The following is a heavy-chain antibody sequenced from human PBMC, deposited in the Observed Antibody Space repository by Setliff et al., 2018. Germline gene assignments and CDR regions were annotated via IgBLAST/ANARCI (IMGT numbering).Heavy chain of an antibody. V-gene: IGHV4-4*07. CDR3: AREQWLDPPGYYYMDV. Sequence: SETLSLTCTVSGGSISSYYWSWIRQPAGKGLEWIGHIYIGGSANYNPSLKSRVTMSIDTSKNHFYLKLNSVTAADMAVYYCAREQWLDPPGYYYMDVWAKGTTVTVSS. CDR1: GGSISSYY. J-gene: IGHJ6*03. D-gene: IGHD6-19*01. CDR2: IYIGGSA.